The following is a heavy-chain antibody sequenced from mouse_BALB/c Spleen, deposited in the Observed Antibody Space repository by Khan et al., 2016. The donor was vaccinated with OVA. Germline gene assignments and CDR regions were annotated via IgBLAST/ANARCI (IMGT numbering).Heavy chain of an antibody. CDR3: ERRNYFGYTFAY. Sequence: QVQLKQSGAELARPGASVKLSCKASGYTFTDYYINWVKQRTGQGLEWIGEISPGSGDTYYNEKFKGKATLTADQSSNTVSMHLSSLTAEASAVYFCERRNYFGYTFAYWGQGTLVTVSA. V-gene: IGHV1-77*01. CDR2: ISPGSGDT. J-gene: IGHJ3*01. D-gene: IGHD1-2*01. CDR1: GYTFTDYY.